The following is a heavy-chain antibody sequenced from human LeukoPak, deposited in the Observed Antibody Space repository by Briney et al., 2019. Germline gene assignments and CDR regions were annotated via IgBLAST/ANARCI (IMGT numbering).Heavy chain of an antibody. D-gene: IGHD1-26*01. Sequence: PGGSLRLSCAASGSTFSSYDMHWVRQAPGKGLEWVTVISYDGSNKYYGDSVKGRFTISRDNSKNTLYLKMNSLRAEDTAVYYCAKEGSNGDFDYWGQGTLVTVSS. CDR3: AKEGSNGDFDY. J-gene: IGHJ4*02. V-gene: IGHV3-30*18. CDR2: ISYDGSNK. CDR1: GSTFSSYD.